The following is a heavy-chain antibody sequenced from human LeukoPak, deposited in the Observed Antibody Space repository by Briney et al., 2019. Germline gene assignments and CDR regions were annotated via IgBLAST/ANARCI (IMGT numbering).Heavy chain of an antibody. CDR3: ARTRSSSSSWYGQFDY. CDR2: IIPIFGTA. J-gene: IGHJ4*02. CDR1: GRTFTSYA. D-gene: IGHD6-13*01. Sequence: SVKVSCKASGRTFTSYAISWVRQAPGQGLEWMGGIIPIFGTANYAQKFQGRVTSTADKSTSTAYMELSSLRSEDTAVYYCARTRSSSSSWYGQFDYWGQGTLVTVSS. V-gene: IGHV1-69*06.